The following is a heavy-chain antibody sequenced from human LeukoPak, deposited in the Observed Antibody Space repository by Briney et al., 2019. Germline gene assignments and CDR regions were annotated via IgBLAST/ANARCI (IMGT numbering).Heavy chain of an antibody. V-gene: IGHV4-31*03. CDR3: ARHRAYCGGDCYSYFDY. D-gene: IGHD2-21*02. J-gene: IGHJ4*02. CDR2: IYYSGST. Sequence: SQTLSLTCTVSGGSISSGGYYWSWIRQHPGKGLEWIGYIYYSGSTYYNPSLKSRVTISVDTSKNQFSLKLSSVTAADTAVYYCARHRAYCGGDCYSYFDYWGQGTLVTVSS. CDR1: GGSISSGGYY.